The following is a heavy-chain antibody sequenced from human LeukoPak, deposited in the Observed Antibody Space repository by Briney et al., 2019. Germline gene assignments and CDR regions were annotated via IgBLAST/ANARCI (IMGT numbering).Heavy chain of an antibody. CDR3: ARDRGVVATKQTAFDY. V-gene: IGHV1-18*01. Sequence: ASVKVSCKASGYTFTSYGISWVRQAPGQRLEWMGWISAYNGNTNYAQKLQGRVTMTTDTSTSTAYMELRSLRSDDTAVHYCARDRGVVATKQTAFDYWGQGTLVTVSS. J-gene: IGHJ4*02. D-gene: IGHD5-12*01. CDR2: ISAYNGNT. CDR1: GYTFTSYG.